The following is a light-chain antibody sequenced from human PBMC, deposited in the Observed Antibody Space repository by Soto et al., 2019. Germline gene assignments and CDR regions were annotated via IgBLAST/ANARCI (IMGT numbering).Light chain of an antibody. V-gene: IGKV3-15*01. CDR2: RAS. CDR1: QSVSSN. CDR3: QHYNNWPRA. J-gene: IGKJ1*01. Sequence: EIGMTQSPATLSVSPGERATLSCRASQSVSSNLAWYQQRPGQAPRLLIYRASTRATGIPARFSGSGSGTEFTLTISSLQSEDFAVYYCQHYNNWPRAFGQGAKVEIK.